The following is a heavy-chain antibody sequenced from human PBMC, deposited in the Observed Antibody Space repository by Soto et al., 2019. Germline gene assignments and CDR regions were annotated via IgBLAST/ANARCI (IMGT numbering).Heavy chain of an antibody. CDR2: LYSGGRT. CDR1: GFIVSNNY. D-gene: IGHD1-26*01. J-gene: IGHJ3*01. Sequence: EVQLVETGGGLIQPGGSLRLSCAASGFIVSNNYMSWVRQAPGKGLEWVSVLYSGGRTYYADSVKGRFTISRDSSKNTLYLQMTSLSDEDTAVYFCARGGANDAFDVWGQGTMVTVSS. V-gene: IGHV3-53*02. CDR3: ARGGANDAFDV.